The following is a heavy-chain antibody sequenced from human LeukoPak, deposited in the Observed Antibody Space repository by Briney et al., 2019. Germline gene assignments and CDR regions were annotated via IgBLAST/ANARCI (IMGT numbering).Heavy chain of an antibody. D-gene: IGHD3-10*01. CDR3: ARVTYYYGSGSYYNGAFDI. V-gene: IGHV3-30*02. Sequence: GGSLRLSCAASGFTFSSYGMHWVRQAPGKGLEWVAFIRYDGSNKYYADSVKGRFTISRDNSKNTLYLQMNSLRAEDTAVYYCARVTYYYGSGSYYNGAFDIWGQGTMVTVSS. J-gene: IGHJ3*02. CDR2: IRYDGSNK. CDR1: GFTFSSYG.